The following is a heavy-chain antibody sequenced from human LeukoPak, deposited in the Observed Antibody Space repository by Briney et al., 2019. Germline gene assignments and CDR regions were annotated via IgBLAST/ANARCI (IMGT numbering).Heavy chain of an antibody. CDR2: IYSGGST. V-gene: IGHV3-53*01. Sequence: GGSLRLSCAASGFTVSNNYMSWVRQAPGRGLEWVSVIYSGGSTYYADSVKGRFTISRDTSKNTLSLQMNSLRAEDTAVYYCASLSLGHYWGQGTLVTVSS. J-gene: IGHJ4*02. CDR1: GFTVSNNY. CDR3: ASLSLGHY. D-gene: IGHD6-6*01.